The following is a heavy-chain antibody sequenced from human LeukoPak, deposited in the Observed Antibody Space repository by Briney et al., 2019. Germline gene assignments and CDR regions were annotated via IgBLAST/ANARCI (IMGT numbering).Heavy chain of an antibody. CDR2: ISSSSSFI. CDR1: GFTFSYYT. CDR3: ARNSSSWYYFDY. Sequence: AGGSLRLSCAASGFTFSYYTMNWVRQAPGKGLEWVSSISSSSSFIYYADSVKGRFTISRDNAKNSPYLQMNSLRAEDTAVYYCARNSSSWYYFDYWGQGTLVTVSS. V-gene: IGHV3-21*03. J-gene: IGHJ4*02. D-gene: IGHD6-13*01.